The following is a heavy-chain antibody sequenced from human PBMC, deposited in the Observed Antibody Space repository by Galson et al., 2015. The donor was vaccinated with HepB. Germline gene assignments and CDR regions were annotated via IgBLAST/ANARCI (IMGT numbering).Heavy chain of an antibody. J-gene: IGHJ6*03. CDR3: ARRGVVISEYLAYYYYYYMDV. CDR1: GYTFTSYD. D-gene: IGHD3-3*01. Sequence: SVKVSCKASGYTFTSYDINWVRQATGQGLEWMGWMNPNSGNTGYAQKFQGRVTMTRNTSISTAYMELSSLRSEDTAVYYCARRGVVISEYLAYYYYYYMDVWGKGTTVTVSS. CDR2: MNPNSGNT. V-gene: IGHV1-8*01.